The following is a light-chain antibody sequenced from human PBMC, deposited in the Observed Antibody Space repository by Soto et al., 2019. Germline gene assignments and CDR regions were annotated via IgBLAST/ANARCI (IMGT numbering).Light chain of an antibody. Sequence: QSALTQPPSASGSPGQSVTISCTGTSSDVGGYNYVSWYQQHPGKAPKLMIYEVTKRPSGVPDRFSGSKSGNTASLTVSGLQAEDEAYYYCASWDGNLSGHVFGTGTKLTVL. J-gene: IGLJ1*01. CDR1: SSDVGGYNY. CDR2: EVT. V-gene: IGLV2-8*01. CDR3: ASWDGNLSGHV.